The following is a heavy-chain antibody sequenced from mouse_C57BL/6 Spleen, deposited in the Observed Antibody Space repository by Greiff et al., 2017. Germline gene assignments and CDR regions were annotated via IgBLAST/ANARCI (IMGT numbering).Heavy chain of an antibody. CDR2: ISYDGSH. Sequence: EVKLMESGPGLVKPSQSLSLTCSVTGYSITSGYYWNWIRQFPGNKLEWMGYISYDGSHNYTPSLKNRIYITRDTSKHQFFLKLNSVTTEDTSTYYCASDRDGYGAWFAYWGQGTLVTVSA. D-gene: IGHD2-2*01. J-gene: IGHJ3*01. V-gene: IGHV3-6*01. CDR3: ASDRDGYGAWFAY. CDR1: GYSITSGYY.